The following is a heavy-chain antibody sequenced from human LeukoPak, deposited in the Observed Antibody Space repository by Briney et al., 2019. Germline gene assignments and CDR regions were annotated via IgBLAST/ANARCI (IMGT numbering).Heavy chain of an antibody. Sequence: SETLSLTCTVSGGSISNDYWSWIRQSPGKGLEWIASIYYSGSTYYNPSLKSRVTISVGTSKNQFSLKLTSVTAADTAMYYCARHREEYCSGGSCYARGIDFWGQGLLVTVSS. CDR1: GGSISNDY. J-gene: IGHJ4*02. CDR2: IYYSGST. D-gene: IGHD2-15*01. CDR3: ARHREEYCSGGSCYARGIDF. V-gene: IGHV4-59*08.